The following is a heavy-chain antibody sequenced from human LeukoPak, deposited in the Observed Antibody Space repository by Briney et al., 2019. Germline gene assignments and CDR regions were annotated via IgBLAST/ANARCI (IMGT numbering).Heavy chain of an antibody. J-gene: IGHJ4*02. CDR3: ARVPGYSSSWGHFDY. Sequence: ASLKVSCKASGYTFTGYYMHWVRQAPGQGLEWMGWINPNSGGTNYAQKFQGRVTMTRDTSISTAYMELSRLRSDDTAVYYCARVPGYSSSWGHFDYWGQGNLVTVSS. CDR2: INPNSGGT. V-gene: IGHV1-2*02. CDR1: GYTFTGYY. D-gene: IGHD6-13*01.